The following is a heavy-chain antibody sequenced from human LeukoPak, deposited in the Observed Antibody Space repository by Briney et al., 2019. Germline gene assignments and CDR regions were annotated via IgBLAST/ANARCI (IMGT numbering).Heavy chain of an antibody. CDR3: ARDLSGKDDY. V-gene: IGHV3-74*01. D-gene: IGHD7-27*01. Sequence: GGPLRFSCAASGFTFSTYWFNWVRQAPGKGPVWVSRTNPDGSSTNHADSVRGRFAISRDNAKNTLYLQMNSLRAEDTAVYYCARDLSGKDDYWGQGTLVTVSS. J-gene: IGHJ4*02. CDR2: TNPDGSST. CDR1: GFTFSTYW.